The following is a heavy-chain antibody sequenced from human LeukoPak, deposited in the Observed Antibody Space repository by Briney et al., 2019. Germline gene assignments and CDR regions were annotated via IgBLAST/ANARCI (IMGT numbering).Heavy chain of an antibody. V-gene: IGHV3-30-3*01. J-gene: IGHJ4*02. CDR3: ARDKGFDY. CDR2: ISFDGTNK. CDR1: GFTFSNYA. Sequence: GGSLRLSCAASGFTFSNYAFHWVRQAPGKGLEWVTVISFDGTNKYYADSVKGRFTISRDNSKNTLYLQMNSLRAEDTAVYYCARDKGFDYWGQGTLVTVSS.